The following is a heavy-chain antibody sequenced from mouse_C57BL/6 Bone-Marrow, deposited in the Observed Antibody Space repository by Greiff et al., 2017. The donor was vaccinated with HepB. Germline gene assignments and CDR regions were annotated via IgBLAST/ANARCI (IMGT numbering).Heavy chain of an antibody. CDR2: IYPGSGST. J-gene: IGHJ2*01. V-gene: IGHV1-55*01. CDR1: GYAFSSSW. Sequence: QVQLQQSGPELVKPGASVKISCKASGYAFSSSWMNWVKQRPGQGLEWIGDIYPGSGSTNYNEKFKSKATLTVDTSSSTAYMQLSSLTSEDSAVYYCARRDSLYFDYWGQGTTLTVSS. CDR3: ARRDSLYFDY.